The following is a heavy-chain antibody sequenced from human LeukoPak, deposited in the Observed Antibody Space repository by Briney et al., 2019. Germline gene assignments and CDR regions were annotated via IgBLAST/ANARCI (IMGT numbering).Heavy chain of an antibody. CDR2: IIPIFGIA. V-gene: IGHV1-69*04. CDR3: ARVPINYDSSGYFQVGMDA. D-gene: IGHD3-22*01. J-gene: IGHJ6*02. CDR1: GGTFSSYA. Sequence: GASVKVSCKASGGTFSSYAISWVRQAPGQGLEWMGRIIPIFGIANYAQRSQGRVTITADKSTSTAYMELSSLRSEDTAVYYCARVPINYDSSGYFQVGMDAWGQGTTVTVSS.